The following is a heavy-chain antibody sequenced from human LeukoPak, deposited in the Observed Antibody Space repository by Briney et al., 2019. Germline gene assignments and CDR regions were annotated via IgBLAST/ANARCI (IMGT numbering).Heavy chain of an antibody. V-gene: IGHV1-18*01. D-gene: IGHD1-26*01. Sequence: ASVKVSCKASGYTFTSYGISWVRQAPGQGLEWMGWISAYNGNTNYAQTLQGRVTMTTDTSTSTAYMELRSLRSEDTAVYYCARNRVGPESDYWGQGTLVTVSS. CDR2: ISAYNGNT. J-gene: IGHJ4*02. CDR3: ARNRVGPESDY. CDR1: GYTFTSYG.